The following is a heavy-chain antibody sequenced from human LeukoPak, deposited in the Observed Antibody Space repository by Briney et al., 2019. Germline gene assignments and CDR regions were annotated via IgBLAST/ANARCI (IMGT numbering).Heavy chain of an antibody. D-gene: IGHD2-2*01. CDR2: ISAYNGNT. CDR1: GYTFTSYG. Sequence: ASVKVSCKASGYTFTSYGISWVRQAPGQGLEWMGWISAYNGNTNYAQKLQGRVTMTTDTSTSTAYMELRSLRSDDTAVYYCARAGLGYCSSTSCTYYCYGMDVWGQGTTVTVSS. J-gene: IGHJ6*02. V-gene: IGHV1-18*01. CDR3: ARAGLGYCSSTSCTYYCYGMDV.